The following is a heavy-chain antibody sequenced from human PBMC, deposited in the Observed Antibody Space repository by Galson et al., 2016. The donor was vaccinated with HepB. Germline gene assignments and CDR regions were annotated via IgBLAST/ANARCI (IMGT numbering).Heavy chain of an antibody. CDR3: AKDRGIGYSYGYSSEYYGMDV. CDR1: GFTFNNYA. V-gene: IGHV3-23*01. J-gene: IGHJ6*02. CDR2: ISGSGGYT. D-gene: IGHD5-18*01. Sequence: SLRLSCAASGFTFNNYAMNWVRQAPGKGLEWVSAISGSGGYTYYAGSVKGRFTSSRVNSKDTLYLQMDRLRVEDTAVYYCAKDRGIGYSYGYSSEYYGMDVWGPGTTVTVSS.